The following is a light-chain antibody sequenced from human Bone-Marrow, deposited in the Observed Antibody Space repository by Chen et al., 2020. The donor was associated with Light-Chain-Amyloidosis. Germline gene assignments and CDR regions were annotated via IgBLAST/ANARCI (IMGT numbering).Light chain of an antibody. Sequence: DIVMTQSPDSLAVSLGERATINCKPSQSVLDSSNKKNYLAWYQQKLGQSPRLLIYWASTRESGVPDRFSGSGSGTDFTLTISSLQAEDVAVYYCQHYYSTPVTFGGGTKVEIK. V-gene: IGKV4-1*01. CDR1: QSVLDSSNKKNY. CDR2: WAS. J-gene: IGKJ4*01. CDR3: QHYYSTPVT.